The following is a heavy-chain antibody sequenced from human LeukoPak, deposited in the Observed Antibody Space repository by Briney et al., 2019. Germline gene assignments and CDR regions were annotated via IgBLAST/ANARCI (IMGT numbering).Heavy chain of an antibody. J-gene: IGHJ4*02. CDR2: ISGYNGNT. CDR1: GYTFTSYG. D-gene: IGHD3-22*01. Sequence: GASVKVSCKASGYTFTSYGITWVRQAPGQGLEWMGWISGYNGNTNYAQKLQDRVTMTTDTSTSTAYMELRSLRSDDTAVYYCARAAVSKDGSAYFYWGQGTLVTVSS. CDR3: ARAAVSKDGSAYFY. V-gene: IGHV1-18*01.